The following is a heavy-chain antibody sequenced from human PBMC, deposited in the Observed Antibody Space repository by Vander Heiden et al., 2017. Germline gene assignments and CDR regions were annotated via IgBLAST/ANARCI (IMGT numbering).Heavy chain of an antibody. CDR2: IRSKAYGGTT. CDR3: TIVDGDYVDY. CDR1: GFTFGDYA. V-gene: IGHV3-49*05. D-gene: IGHD4-17*01. Sequence: EVQLVESGGGLVKPGRSLRLSCTASGFTFGDYAMSWFRQAPGKGLEWVGFIRSKAYGGTTEDAASVKGRFTISRDDSKSIAYLKMKSLKTEDTAVYYCTIVDGDYVDYWGQGTLVTVSS. J-gene: IGHJ4*02.